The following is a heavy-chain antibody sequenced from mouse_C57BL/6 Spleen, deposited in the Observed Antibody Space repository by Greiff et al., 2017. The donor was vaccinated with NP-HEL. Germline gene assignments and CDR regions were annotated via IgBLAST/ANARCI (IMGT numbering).Heavy chain of an antibody. D-gene: IGHD2-2*01. V-gene: IGHV1-19*01. CDR1: GYTFTDYY. Sequence: EVQLQQSGPVLVKPGASVKMSCKASGYTFTDYYMNWVKQSHGKSLEWIGVINPYNGGTSYNQKFKGKPTLTVDKSSSTADMELNSLTSEDSAVYYCARWGYDSYAMDYWGQGTSVTVSS. CDR2: INPYNGGT. J-gene: IGHJ4*01. CDR3: ARWGYDSYAMDY.